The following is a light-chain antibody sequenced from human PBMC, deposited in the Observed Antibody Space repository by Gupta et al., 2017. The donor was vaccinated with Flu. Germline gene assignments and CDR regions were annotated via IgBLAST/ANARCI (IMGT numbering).Light chain of an antibody. CDR1: QDISND. CDR3: QQYNESPYT. V-gene: IGKV1-16*01. J-gene: IGKJ3*01. Sequence: GDRVTLTFRASQDISNDLGWYQQKPGKAPKSVIYGASVLQTGVPSRFSGRGSGTDFTLTISSLQPEDFAIYYWQQYNESPYTFGHGTKVDFK. CDR2: GAS.